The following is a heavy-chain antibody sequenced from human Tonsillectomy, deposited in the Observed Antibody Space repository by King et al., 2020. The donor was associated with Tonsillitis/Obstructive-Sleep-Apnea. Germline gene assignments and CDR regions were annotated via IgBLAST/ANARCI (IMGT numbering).Heavy chain of an antibody. Sequence: VQLVESGGGVVQPGRSLRLSCAASGFTFSSYGMHWVRQAPGKGLEWVAVISYDGSIKYYAGSVKGRFTISRDNSKNTVNLQMNSLRREDTAVYYCAKSPRXDXXLPYYYYXMDXXGKRTTVTVSS. CDR2: ISYDGSIK. CDR3: AKSPRXDXXLPYYYYXMDX. V-gene: IGHV3-30*18. CDR1: GFTFSSYG. J-gene: IGHJ6*03.